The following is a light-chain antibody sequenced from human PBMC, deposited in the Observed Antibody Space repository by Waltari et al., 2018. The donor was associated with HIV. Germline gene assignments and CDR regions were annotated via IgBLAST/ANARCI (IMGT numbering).Light chain of an antibody. CDR3: SAWDSSLGEWV. J-gene: IGLJ2*01. Sequence: QAGLTQPPSVSKALRQTATLTCTGNSSNVGNQGAAWLQQHQGHPPKLLSYRNNNRPSGISARFAASRSGNIASLNITGLQPEDESDYYCSAWDSSLGEWVFGGGTKLTVL. CDR2: RNN. V-gene: IGLV10-54*01. CDR1: SSNVGNQG.